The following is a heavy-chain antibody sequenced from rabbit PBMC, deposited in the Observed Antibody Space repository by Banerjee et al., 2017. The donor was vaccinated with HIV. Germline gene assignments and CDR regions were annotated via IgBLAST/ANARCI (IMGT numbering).Heavy chain of an antibody. V-gene: IGHV1S43*01. CDR1: GFDFSNYH. D-gene: IGHD4-2*01. Sequence: QEQLEESGGGLVTPGGNLTLTCTASGFDFSNYHMGWVRQAPGKGLEWIGIIYVDGDISTYANSVKGRFTISRDNAQNTVFLQMTSLTAADTATYFCARDRYYASKDAGYLFNLWGPGTLVTVS. CDR2: IYVDGDIS. J-gene: IGHJ4*01. CDR3: ARDRYYASKDAGYLFNL.